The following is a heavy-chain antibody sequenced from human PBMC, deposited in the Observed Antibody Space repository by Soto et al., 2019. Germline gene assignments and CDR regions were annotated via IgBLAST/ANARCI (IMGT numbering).Heavy chain of an antibody. D-gene: IGHD5-12*01. J-gene: IGHJ5*02. Sequence: GSLRLSCAASGLTFSSYSMNWVRQAPGKGLEWVSSISSSSSYIYYADSVKGRFTISRDNAKNSLYLQMNSLRAEDTALYYCARKRYSGYYGPRYCLFDPWGQGTQVTVSS. CDR1: GLTFSSYS. CDR3: ARKRYSGYYGPRYCLFDP. CDR2: ISSSSSYI. V-gene: IGHV3-21*01.